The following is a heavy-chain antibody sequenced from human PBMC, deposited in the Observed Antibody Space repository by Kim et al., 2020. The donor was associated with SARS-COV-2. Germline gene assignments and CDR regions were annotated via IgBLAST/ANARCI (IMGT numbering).Heavy chain of an antibody. CDR3: SRKGPAPTSVLKFDY. D-gene: IGHD2-2*01. J-gene: IGHJ4*02. CDR2: IIPILGIA. V-gene: IGHV1-69*04. Sequence: SVKVSCKASRGTFSSYAISWVRQAPGQGLEWMGRIIPILGIANYAQKFQGRVTITADSSTSTAYMELSSLRSEDTAVYYCSRKGPAPTSVLKFDYCGQG. CDR1: RGTFSSYA.